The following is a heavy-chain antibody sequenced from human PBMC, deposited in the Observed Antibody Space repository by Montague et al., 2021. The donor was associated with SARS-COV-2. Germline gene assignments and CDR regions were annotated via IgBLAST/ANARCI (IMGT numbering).Heavy chain of an antibody. CDR1: GGSISSGGYY. J-gene: IGHJ5*02. V-gene: IGHV4-31*03. Sequence: TLSLTRTVSGGSISSGGYYWSWIRQHPGKGLEWIGYIYYSGSTYYXPSLKSRVTISVDTSKNQFSLKLSSVTAADTAVYYCARATRSIVVLNWFDPRGQGTLVTVSS. CDR2: IYYSGST. CDR3: ARATRSIVVLNWFDP. D-gene: IGHD3-22*01.